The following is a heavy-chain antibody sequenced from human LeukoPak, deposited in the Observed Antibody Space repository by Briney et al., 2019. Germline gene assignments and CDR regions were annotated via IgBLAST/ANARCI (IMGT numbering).Heavy chain of an antibody. CDR1: GGSFSGYY. CDR3: ARLYAGYYYYYMDV. V-gene: IGHV4-34*01. CDR2: INHSGST. J-gene: IGHJ6*03. Sequence: SETLSLTCAAYGGSFSGYYWSWIRQPPGKGLEWIGEINHSGSTNYNPSLKSRVTISVDTSKNQFSLKLSSVTAADTAVYYCARLYAGYYYYYMDVWGKGTTVTISS. D-gene: IGHD3-16*01.